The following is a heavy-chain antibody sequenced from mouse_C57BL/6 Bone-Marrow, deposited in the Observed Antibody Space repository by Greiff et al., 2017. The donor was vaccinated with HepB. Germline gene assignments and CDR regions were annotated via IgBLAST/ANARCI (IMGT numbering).Heavy chain of an antibody. J-gene: IGHJ2*01. V-gene: IGHV1-81*01. CDR3: AITTVVAPTFYFDY. Sequence: LVESGAELARPGASVKLSCKASGYTFTSYGISWVKQRTGQGLEWIGEIYPRSGNTYYNEKFKGKATLTADKSSSTAYMELRSLTSEDSAVYFCAITTVVAPTFYFDYWGQGTTLTVSS. CDR2: IYPRSGNT. D-gene: IGHD1-1*01. CDR1: GYTFTSYG.